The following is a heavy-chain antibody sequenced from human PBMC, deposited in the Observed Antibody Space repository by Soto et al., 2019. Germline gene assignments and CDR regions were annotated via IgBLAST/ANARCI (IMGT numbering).Heavy chain of an antibody. D-gene: IGHD3-16*01. J-gene: IGHJ4*02. Sequence: EVQLVESGGGLVQPGGSLRLSCAASGFSFSTYEMNWVRQAPGKGLEWVSYISGSGTIYYADSVKGRFTISRDNARNSLWLQMNSLRAEDTAVYYCARVGDVGWGFRYWGQGTLVTVS. CDR2: ISGSGTI. V-gene: IGHV3-48*03. CDR1: GFSFSTYE. CDR3: ARVGDVGWGFRY.